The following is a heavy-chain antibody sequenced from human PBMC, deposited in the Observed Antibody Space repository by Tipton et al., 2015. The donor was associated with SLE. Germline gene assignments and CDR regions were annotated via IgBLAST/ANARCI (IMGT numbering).Heavy chain of an antibody. J-gene: IGHJ2*01. V-gene: IGHV4-39*07. D-gene: IGHD3-10*01. Sequence: TLSLTCSVSGGSIGSYSYYWGWIRQPPGKGLEWVGSINYSGSAWYNPSLKSRVTTSVDTSTKHFSLRLGSVTAADTAVYYCARGGQVGSYFDLWGRGTLVTVSS. CDR3: ARGGQVGSYFDL. CDR2: INYSGSA. CDR1: GGSIGSYSYY.